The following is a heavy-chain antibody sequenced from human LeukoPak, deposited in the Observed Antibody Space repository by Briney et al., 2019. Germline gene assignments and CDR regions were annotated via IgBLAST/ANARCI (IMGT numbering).Heavy chain of an antibody. CDR3: ARDLVTVTKGFDI. V-gene: IGHV4-59*11. CDR1: GDSFSSHY. Sequence: SETLSLTCAVSGDSFSSHYWTWIRQPPGKGLEWIGYISYIGSTNYNPSLKSRVTITIDTSKNQFSLKLSSVTAADTAVYYCARDLVTVTKGFDIWGQGTMVSVSS. CDR2: ISYIGST. J-gene: IGHJ3*02. D-gene: IGHD4-17*01.